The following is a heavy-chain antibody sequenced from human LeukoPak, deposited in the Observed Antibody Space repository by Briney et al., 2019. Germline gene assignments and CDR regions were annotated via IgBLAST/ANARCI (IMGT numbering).Heavy chain of an antibody. Sequence: GGSLRLSCAASGFTFSNYAMSWVRQAPGKGLEWVSAISGSGGSTYYADSVKGRFTISRDDSKNTLYLQMNSLRAEDTAVYYCALNGREVPSGAFDIWGQGTMVTVSS. CDR3: ALNGREVPSGAFDI. D-gene: IGHD3-16*02. V-gene: IGHV3-23*01. CDR1: GFTFSNYA. J-gene: IGHJ3*02. CDR2: ISGSGGST.